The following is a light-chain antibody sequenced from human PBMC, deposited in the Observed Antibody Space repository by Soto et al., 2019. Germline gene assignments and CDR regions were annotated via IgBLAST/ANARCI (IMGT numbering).Light chain of an antibody. CDR3: QQYGSSPGT. Sequence: EIVLTQSPGTLSLSPGERATLSCRASQSVGSNYFAWYQQKPGQAPRLLIYGASSRATGVPDRFGGSGFGTDFTLTISRLETEEFAVYYCQQYGSSPGTFGQGTKVDIK. CDR1: QSVGSNY. CDR2: GAS. V-gene: IGKV3-20*01. J-gene: IGKJ1*01.